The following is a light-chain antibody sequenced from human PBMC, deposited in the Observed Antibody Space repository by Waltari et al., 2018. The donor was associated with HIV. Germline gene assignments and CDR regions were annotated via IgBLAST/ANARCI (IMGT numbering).Light chain of an antibody. CDR3: SSYTSSSTLV. V-gene: IGLV2-14*03. CDR1: SSDVGGYNY. CDR2: DVS. J-gene: IGLJ3*02. Sequence: SALTQPAPVSGSPGQSITLSCPGTSSDVGGYNYVPWYQQHPGKAPKLMIYDVSNRPSGVSNRFSGSKSGNTASLTISGLQAEDEADYYCSSYTSSSTLVFGGGTKLTVL.